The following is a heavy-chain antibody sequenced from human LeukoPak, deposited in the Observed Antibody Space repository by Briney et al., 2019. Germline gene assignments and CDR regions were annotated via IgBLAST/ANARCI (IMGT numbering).Heavy chain of an antibody. D-gene: IGHD2-2*02. CDR1: GGSFSSGSYY. V-gene: IGHV4-61*01. CDR2: IYYSGST. Sequence: PSETLSLTCTVSGGSFSSGSYYWSWIRQPPGKGLEWIGYIYYSGSTNYNPSLKSRVTISVDTSKNQFSLKLSSVTAADTAVYYCARDRVVVVPAAIRDYYYYGMDVWGQGTTVTVSS. J-gene: IGHJ6*02. CDR3: ARDRVVVVPAAIRDYYYYGMDV.